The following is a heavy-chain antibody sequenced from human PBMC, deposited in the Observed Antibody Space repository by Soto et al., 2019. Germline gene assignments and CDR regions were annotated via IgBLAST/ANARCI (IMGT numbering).Heavy chain of an antibody. V-gene: IGHV3-30*18. CDR2: ISYDGTNK. Sequence: QVQLVESGGGVVQPGKSLRLSCAASGFTFSSYGIHWVRQAPGKGLEWVAVISYDGTNKYYTDSVKGRFTISRDNSKNTLYLQMNSLSDGDTAVYYCAKSFSSSGWYYFDHWGQGTLVTVSS. J-gene: IGHJ4*02. D-gene: IGHD6-19*01. CDR3: AKSFSSSGWYYFDH. CDR1: GFTFSSYG.